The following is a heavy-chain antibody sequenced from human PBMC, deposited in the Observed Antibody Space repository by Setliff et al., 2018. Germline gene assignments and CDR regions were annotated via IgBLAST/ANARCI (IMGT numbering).Heavy chain of an antibody. J-gene: IGHJ4*02. V-gene: IGHV4-39*07. Sequence: SETLSLTCTVSGGSISSSSYDWGWIRQPPGKGLEWIGEIYHSGTTNYNPSLKSRVTMSVDKSRNQFSLRLTSVTAADTAIYYCTRAYSGSHDYWGQGTLVTVSS. CDR3: TRAYSGSHDY. CDR2: IYHSGTT. D-gene: IGHD1-26*01. CDR1: GGSISSSSYD.